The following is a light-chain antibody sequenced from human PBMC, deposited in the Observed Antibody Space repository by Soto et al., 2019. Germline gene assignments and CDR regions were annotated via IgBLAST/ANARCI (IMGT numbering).Light chain of an antibody. CDR1: SSDIGGYDY. CDR2: EVN. J-gene: IGLJ3*02. CDR3: SSYAGSNNVV. V-gene: IGLV2-8*01. Sequence: QSVLTQPPSASGSPGQSVTISCTGTSSDIGGYDYVSWYQQHPGKAPKLIIYEVNKRPSGVPDRFSGSKSGNTASLIVSGLQAEDEADYYCSSYAGSNNVVFAGGTQLTVL.